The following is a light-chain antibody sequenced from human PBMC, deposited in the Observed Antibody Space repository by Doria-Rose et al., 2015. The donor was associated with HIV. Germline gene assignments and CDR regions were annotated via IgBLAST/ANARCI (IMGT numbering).Light chain of an antibody. J-gene: IGKJ1*01. CDR2: DGS. Sequence: EIVMTQSPGTLSLSPGERATLSCRASQSFSGTYLASYQQKPGQALSLLIYDGSTRATGIPDRFSASGSGTDFTLTINRLEPEDFALYYCHQYGTSWTFGQGTKVEI. CDR1: QSFSGTY. CDR3: HQYGTSWT. V-gene: IGKV3-20*01.